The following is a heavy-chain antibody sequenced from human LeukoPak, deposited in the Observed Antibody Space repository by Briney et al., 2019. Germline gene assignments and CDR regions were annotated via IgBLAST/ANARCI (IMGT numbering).Heavy chain of an antibody. CDR3: ARGSMYYDSSGYSYYFDY. CDR2: IYYSEST. J-gene: IGHJ4*02. CDR1: GFTFRNYVIH. V-gene: IGHV4-31*02. Sequence: LRLSCAASGFTFRNYVIHWVRQHPGKGLEWIGYIYYSESTYYNPSLKSRVTISVDTSKNQFSLKLSSVTAADTAVYYCARGSMYYDSSGYSYYFDYWGQGTLVTVSS. D-gene: IGHD3-22*01.